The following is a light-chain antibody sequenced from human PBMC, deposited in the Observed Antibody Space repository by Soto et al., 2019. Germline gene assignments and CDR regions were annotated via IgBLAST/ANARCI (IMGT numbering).Light chain of an antibody. CDR3: ASWDDGLNGWV. CDR2: NNN. J-gene: IGLJ3*02. V-gene: IGLV1-44*01. Sequence: QSVLTQPPSVSAAPGQKVTISCSGSSSNIGSNNVNWYQQIPGTAPKLLIFNNNQRPSGVPDRFSGSKSATSASLAISGLQSEDEADYYCASWDDGLNGWVFGGGTKVTVL. CDR1: SSNIGSNN.